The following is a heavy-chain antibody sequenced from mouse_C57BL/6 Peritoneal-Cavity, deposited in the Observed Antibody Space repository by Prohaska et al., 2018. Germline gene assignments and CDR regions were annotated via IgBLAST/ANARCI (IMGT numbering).Heavy chain of an antibody. CDR2: INSDGSAI. CDR1: GFTFSGFW. CDR3: MRYNWDGGYFDY. Sequence: EVQLLETGGGLVQPGGSRGLSCEGSGFTFSGFWMSWVRQTPGKTLEWIGDINSDGSAINYAPSIKDRFTIFRDNDKSTLYLQMSNVRSEDTATYFCMRYNWDGGYFDYWGQGTTLTVSS. D-gene: IGHD4-1*01. V-gene: IGHV11-2*01. J-gene: IGHJ2*01.